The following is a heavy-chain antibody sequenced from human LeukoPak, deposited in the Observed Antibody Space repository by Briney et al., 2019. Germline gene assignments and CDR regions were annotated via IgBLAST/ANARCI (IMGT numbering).Heavy chain of an antibody. D-gene: IGHD4-17*01. V-gene: IGHV4-59*01. J-gene: IGHJ6*03. CDR3: ARAGYGDYYYYYYYMDV. CDR2: IHFSGST. CDR1: GGSISSYY. Sequence: SETLSLTCTVSGGSISSYYWSWIRQPPGKGPEWIGDIHFSGSTNYNPSLKSRVTMSVGTSKNQFSLQLRSMTTADTAVYYCARAGYGDYYYYYYYMDVWGKGTTVTVSS.